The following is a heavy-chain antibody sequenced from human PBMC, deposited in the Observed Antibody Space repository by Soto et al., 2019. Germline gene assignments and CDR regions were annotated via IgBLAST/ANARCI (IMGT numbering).Heavy chain of an antibody. CDR2: VYWDDDK. J-gene: IGHJ6*02. Sequence: QITLKESGPSLVKPTQTLTLTCTFSGFSLSTGGVGVGWIRQPPGKALEWLALVYWDDDKRYSPSLRSRLTVTKHTSKNQVVLTMTNRDPVDTATYYCAHSRCGCDCLQSYSSHYYYGMDVWGQGTTVTVSS. CDR1: GFSLSTGGVG. D-gene: IGHD2-21*02. V-gene: IGHV2-5*02. CDR3: AHSRCGCDCLQSYSSHYYYGMDV.